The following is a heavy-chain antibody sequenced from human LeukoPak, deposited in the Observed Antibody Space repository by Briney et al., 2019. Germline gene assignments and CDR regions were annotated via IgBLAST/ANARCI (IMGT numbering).Heavy chain of an antibody. J-gene: IGHJ6*02. CDR3: ARDPLGSWDNLPYYYGMDV. V-gene: IGHV3-48*01. CDR1: GFTFSSYS. D-gene: IGHD1-26*01. Sequence: GGSLRLSCAASGFTFSSYSMNWVRQAPGKGLEWVSYISSSSSTIYYADSVKGRFTISRDNAKNSLYLQMNSLRAEDTAVYYCARDPLGSWDNLPYYYGMDVWGQGTTVTVSS. CDR2: ISSSSSTI.